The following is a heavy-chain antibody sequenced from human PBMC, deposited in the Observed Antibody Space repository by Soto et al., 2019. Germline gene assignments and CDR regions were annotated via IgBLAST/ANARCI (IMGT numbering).Heavy chain of an antibody. CDR1: GFTFSSYG. D-gene: IGHD3-22*01. V-gene: IGHV3-30*18. CDR3: AKVGDSSGLTDY. CDR2: ISYDGSNK. J-gene: IGHJ4*02. Sequence: GGSLRLSCAASGFTFSSYGMHWVRQAPGKGLEWVAVISYDGSNKYYADSVKGRFTISRDNSKNTLYLQMNSLRAEDTAVYYCAKVGDSSGLTDYWGQGTLVTVSS.